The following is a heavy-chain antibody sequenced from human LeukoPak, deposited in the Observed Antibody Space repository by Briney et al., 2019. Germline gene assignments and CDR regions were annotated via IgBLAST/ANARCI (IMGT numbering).Heavy chain of an antibody. J-gene: IGHJ4*02. CDR3: ARDFFHGHCSGLSCFLLDY. CDR1: GYIFTIYG. CDR2: VSSHYGNT. V-gene: IGHV1-18*01. D-gene: IGHD2-15*01. Sequence: GASVKVSCKASGYIFTIYGISWVRQAPGQGLEWMGWVSSHYGNTNYAQKFQGRRTMTTDTSTNTAYMQLRSLRPDDTAVYYCARDFFHGHCSGLSCFLLDYWGQGSLVTVSS.